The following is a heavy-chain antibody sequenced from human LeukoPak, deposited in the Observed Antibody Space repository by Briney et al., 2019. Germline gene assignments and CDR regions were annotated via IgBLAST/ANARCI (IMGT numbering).Heavy chain of an antibody. CDR2: INHSGDT. CDR3: ARGPTISETGYFDY. Sequence: PSETLSLTCAVYGGSFSGYYWSWIRQSPGRGLEWFGEINHSGDTNYNSSVKSRVTISVDTSKNQFSLKVRSLTAADTAVYYCARGPTISETGYFDYWGQGTLVTVSS. D-gene: IGHD1-1*01. CDR1: GGSFSGYY. J-gene: IGHJ4*03. V-gene: IGHV4-34*01.